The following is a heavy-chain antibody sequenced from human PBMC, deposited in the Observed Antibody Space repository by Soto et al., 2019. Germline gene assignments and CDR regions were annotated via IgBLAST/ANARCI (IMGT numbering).Heavy chain of an antibody. V-gene: IGHV1-69*13. Sequence: SVKVSCKASGGTFSSYAISWVRQAPGQGLEWMGGIIPIFGTANYAQKFQGRVTITADESTSTAYMELSSLRSEDTAVYYCARRPSITRKDYYGMDVWAQGTTVTVSS. D-gene: IGHD1-20*01. CDR3: ARRPSITRKDYYGMDV. CDR1: GGTFSSYA. CDR2: IIPIFGTA. J-gene: IGHJ6*02.